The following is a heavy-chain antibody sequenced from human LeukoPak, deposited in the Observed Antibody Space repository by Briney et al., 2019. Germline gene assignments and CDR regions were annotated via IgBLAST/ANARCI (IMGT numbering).Heavy chain of an antibody. CDR2: MNPNTGNA. CDR1: GYTFTNFD. CDR3: ARDRGGGIVSGTFSDY. Sequence: GASMKVSCKASGYTFTNFDINWVRQATGQGLEWMGWMNPNTGNAGYAQKFQDRVTITWDASISTAYMDLSSLRSEDTAVYYCARDRGGGIVSGTFSDYWGQGTLVTVSS. J-gene: IGHJ4*02. D-gene: IGHD3-16*01. V-gene: IGHV1-8*03.